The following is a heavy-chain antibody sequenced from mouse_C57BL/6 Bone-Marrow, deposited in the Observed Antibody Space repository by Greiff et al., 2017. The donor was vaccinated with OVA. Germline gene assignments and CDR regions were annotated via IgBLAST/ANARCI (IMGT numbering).Heavy chain of an antibody. Sequence: VQLKQSGAELVRPGASVKLSCTASGFNIKDDYMHWVKQRPEQGLEWIGWIDPENGDTEYASKFQGKATLTADTSSNTAYLQLSRLTSEDTAVDYCTTEGRGSSCYAMDYWGQGTSVTVSS. CDR2: IDPENGDT. V-gene: IGHV14-4*01. D-gene: IGHD1-1*01. CDR3: TTEGRGSSCYAMDY. J-gene: IGHJ4*01. CDR1: GFNIKDDY.